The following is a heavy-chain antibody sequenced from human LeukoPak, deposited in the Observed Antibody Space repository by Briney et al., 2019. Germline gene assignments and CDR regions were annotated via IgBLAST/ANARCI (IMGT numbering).Heavy chain of an antibody. D-gene: IGHD6-13*01. Sequence: GASVKVSCKTSGYSFATYGFCWVPQAPGDGLEWMGWISANTGKTSYAQKFQDRVTMTTDTSTTTAYMELRSLRLDDTAVYFCAKVAGDRMDYWGQGTLVTVSS. CDR2: ISANTGKT. CDR3: AKVAGDRMDY. CDR1: GYSFATYG. V-gene: IGHV1-18*01. J-gene: IGHJ4*02.